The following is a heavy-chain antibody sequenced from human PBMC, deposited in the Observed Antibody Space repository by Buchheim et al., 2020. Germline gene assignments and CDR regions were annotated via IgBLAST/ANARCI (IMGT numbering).Heavy chain of an antibody. J-gene: IGHJ6*02. D-gene: IGHD3-16*01. V-gene: IGHV3-48*02. CDR1: GFAFSTYS. Sequence: EVQLVESGGGLVQPGGSLRLSCAASGFAFSTYSMNWVRQAPGKGLEWVSYISYSSSSIYYADSVQGRFTISRDSAKNSLYLQMNSLRDEDTAVYYCARGRIITPDFGMDVWGQGTT. CDR3: ARGRIITPDFGMDV. CDR2: ISYSSSSI.